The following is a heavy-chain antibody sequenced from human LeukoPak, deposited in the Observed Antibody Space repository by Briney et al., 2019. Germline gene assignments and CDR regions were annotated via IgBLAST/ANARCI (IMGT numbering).Heavy chain of an antibody. V-gene: IGHV3-7*03. Sequence: GGSLRLSCAASGFIFSSYWMSWVRQAPGKGLEWVANIKDDGSEKYYVDSVKGRFTISRDNAKNSLYLQTNSLRAEDTAVYYCARRALRYSSSTSCPAQYYGVDVWGKGTTVTVSS. D-gene: IGHD2-2*01. CDR2: IKDDGSEK. J-gene: IGHJ6*04. CDR1: GFIFSSYW. CDR3: ARRALRYSSSTSCPAQYYGVDV.